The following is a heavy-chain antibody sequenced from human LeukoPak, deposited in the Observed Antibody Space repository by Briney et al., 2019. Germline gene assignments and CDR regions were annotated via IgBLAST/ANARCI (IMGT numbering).Heavy chain of an antibody. CDR3: ARGLGYCSSTSCYLSYMDV. D-gene: IGHD2-2*01. J-gene: IGHJ6*03. CDR2: INPNSGGT. Sequence: ASVKVSCKASGYTFTGYYMHWVRQAPGQGHEWMGWINPNSGGTNYAQKFQGRVTMTRDTSISTAYMELSRLRSDDTAVYYCARGLGYCSSTSCYLSYMDVWGKGTTVTVSS. V-gene: IGHV1-2*02. CDR1: GYTFTGYY.